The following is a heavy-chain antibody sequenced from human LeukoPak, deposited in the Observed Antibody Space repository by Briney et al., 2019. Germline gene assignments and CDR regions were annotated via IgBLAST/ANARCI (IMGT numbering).Heavy chain of an antibody. V-gene: IGHV4-59*08. D-gene: IGHD6-13*01. CDR1: GGSIRSYY. J-gene: IGHJ4*02. CDR2: IYNSGST. CDR3: ARAPEDSSSTN. Sequence: SETLSLTCTVSGGSIRSYYWSWIRQPPGKGLEWIGYIYNSGSTNYNPSLQSRVTISVDTSKNQFSLKLSSVTAADTAVYYCARAPEDSSSTNWGQGTLVTVSS.